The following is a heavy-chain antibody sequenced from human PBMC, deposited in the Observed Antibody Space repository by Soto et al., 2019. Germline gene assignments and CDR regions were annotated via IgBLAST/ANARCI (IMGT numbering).Heavy chain of an antibody. J-gene: IGHJ6*02. V-gene: IGHV1-2*02. CDR1: GYTFTGYY. Sequence: QVQLVQSGAEVKKPGASVKVSCKASGYTFTGYYMHWVRQAPGQGLEWMGWINPNSGGTNYAQKFQGRVTMTRDTSISTAYMELSRLRSDDTAVYYCAPRFLEWLRGNYYDYGMDVWGQGTTVTVSS. CDR2: INPNSGGT. D-gene: IGHD3-3*01. CDR3: APRFLEWLRGNYYDYGMDV.